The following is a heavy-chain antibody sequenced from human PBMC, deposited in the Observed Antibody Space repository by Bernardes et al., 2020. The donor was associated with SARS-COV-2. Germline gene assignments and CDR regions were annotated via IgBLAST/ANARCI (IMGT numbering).Heavy chain of an antibody. Sequence: SETLSLTCTASGGSIRSYSCSWIRQPPGKGLEWIAYIYNSGSTNYNPSLKSRVTISVDTSKNQFSLKLSSVTAADTAVYYWARAPGEVLRYFDWLYHFDSWGQGILVTVSS. J-gene: IGHJ4*02. CDR1: GGSIRSYS. D-gene: IGHD3-9*01. CDR2: IYNSGST. CDR3: ARAPGEVLRYFDWLYHFDS. V-gene: IGHV4-59*01.